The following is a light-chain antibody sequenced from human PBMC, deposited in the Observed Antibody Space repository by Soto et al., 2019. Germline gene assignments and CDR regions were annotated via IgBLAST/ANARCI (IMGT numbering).Light chain of an antibody. J-gene: IGKJ2*01. CDR1: QSVSSY. CDR2: DAS. Sequence: EIVLTQSPATLSLSPGERANLSCRASQSVSSYLAWYQQKPGQAPRLLIYDASNRATGIPARFSGSGSGTDFTLTISSLEPEDFAVYYCQQRSNWRGTFGQGTKLEIK. CDR3: QQRSNWRGT. V-gene: IGKV3-11*01.